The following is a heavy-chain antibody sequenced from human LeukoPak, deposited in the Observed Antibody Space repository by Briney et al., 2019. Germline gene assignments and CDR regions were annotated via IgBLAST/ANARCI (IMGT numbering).Heavy chain of an antibody. D-gene: IGHD2-15*01. CDR2: GYYSGTN. CDR1: DDSISSSNYY. J-gene: IGHJ6*03. Sequence: SETLSLTCTVSDDSISSSNYYWSWIRQPPGKGLEWIGSGYYSGTNYYKLSLKSRVTISVDTSKNQFSLKLSSVTAADTAVYYCARGYCSGGSCYSYYYHNYMDVWGKGTTVTVSS. V-gene: IGHV4-39*07. CDR3: ARGYCSGGSCYSYYYHNYMDV.